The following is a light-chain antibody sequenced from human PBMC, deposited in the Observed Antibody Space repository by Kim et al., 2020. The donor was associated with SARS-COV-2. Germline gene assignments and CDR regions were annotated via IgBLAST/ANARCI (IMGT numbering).Light chain of an antibody. CDR2: AAS. V-gene: IGKV1-12*01. CDR3: QQTNSFPIT. J-gene: IGKJ5*01. Sequence: ASVGDRVTITCRASRNINNWLAWYQQKPGKAPKVLIYAASSLQSGVPSRFSGSGSGTDFTLTINNLQPEDFATYYCQQTNSFPITFGQGTRLEIK. CDR1: RNINNW.